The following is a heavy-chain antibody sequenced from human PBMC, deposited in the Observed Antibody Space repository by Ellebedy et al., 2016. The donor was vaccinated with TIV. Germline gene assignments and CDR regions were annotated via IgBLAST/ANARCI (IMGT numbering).Heavy chain of an antibody. CDR1: GFRFSDYS. V-gene: IGHV3-48*02. J-gene: IGHJ1*01. CDR3: TRGVQYSFES. D-gene: IGHD2/OR15-2a*01. CDR2: IRSGAGVI. Sequence: PGGSLRLSCTTSGFRFSDYSMNWVRQAPGKGLEWVSYIRSGAGVIFYADSVRGRFTISRDDGRNSMYLQMNSLRDEDTAVYYCTRGVQYSFESWGHGTLVTVSS.